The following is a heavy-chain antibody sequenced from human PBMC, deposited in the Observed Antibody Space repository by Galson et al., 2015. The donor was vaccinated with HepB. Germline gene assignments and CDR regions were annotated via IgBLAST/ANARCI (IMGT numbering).Heavy chain of an antibody. CDR3: ATDLTLGARSDAFDI. CDR2: FDPEDGET. V-gene: IGHV1-24*01. Sequence: SVKVSCKVSGYTLTELSMHWVRQAPGKGLEWMGGFDPEDGETIYAQKFQGRVTMTEDTSTDTAYMELSSLRSEDTAVYYCATDLTLGARSDAFDIWGQGTMVTVSS. CDR1: GYTLTELS. D-gene: IGHD1-26*01. J-gene: IGHJ3*02.